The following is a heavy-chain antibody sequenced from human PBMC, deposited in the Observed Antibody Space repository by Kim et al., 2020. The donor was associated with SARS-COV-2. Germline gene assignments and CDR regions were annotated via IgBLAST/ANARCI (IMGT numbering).Heavy chain of an antibody. Sequence: KYSQKFQSRVTITRDTTASTAYMELSSLRSEDTAVYYCARPGGLLQGFDPWGQGTLVTVSS. V-gene: IGHV1-3*01. J-gene: IGHJ5*02. D-gene: IGHD3-16*01. CDR3: ARPGGLLQGFDP.